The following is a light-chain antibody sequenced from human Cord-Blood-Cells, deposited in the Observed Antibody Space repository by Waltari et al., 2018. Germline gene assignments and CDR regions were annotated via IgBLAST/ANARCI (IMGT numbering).Light chain of an antibody. CDR1: KSVSSSY. J-gene: IGKJ5*01. CDR3: QQNGSSPIT. CDR2: GAS. Sequence: EIVLTKSPGTLSLSPGKRTTLSCRASKSVSSSYLALYQQKPGQAPRLPIYGASSRATGIPDRFSGSGSGTDFTLTISRLEPEDFAVYYCQQNGSSPITFGQGTRLEIK. V-gene: IGKV3-20*01.